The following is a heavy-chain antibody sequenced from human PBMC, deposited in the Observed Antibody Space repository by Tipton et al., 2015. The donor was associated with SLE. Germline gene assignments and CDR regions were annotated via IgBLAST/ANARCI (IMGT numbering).Heavy chain of an antibody. CDR2: ISDSGGTT. D-gene: IGHD4-17*01. CDR3: AGMTPVTRYYFDY. V-gene: IGHV3-23*01. CDR1: GFTFSSYS. Sequence: SLRLSCAASGFTFSSYSMSWVRQAPGKGLEWVSAISDSGGTTYYADSVKGRFTISRDNSKNTLYLQMNSLRAEDTAVYYCAGMTPVTRYYFDYWGQGTLVTVSS. J-gene: IGHJ4*02.